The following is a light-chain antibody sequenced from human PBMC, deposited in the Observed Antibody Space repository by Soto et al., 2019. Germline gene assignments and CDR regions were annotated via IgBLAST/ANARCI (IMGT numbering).Light chain of an antibody. CDR3: ETWDSNIWV. V-gene: IGLV4-60*02. Sequence: QSVLTQSSSASASLGSSVKLTCALSSGHSSYIIAWHQQQPGKAPRYLMKLEGSGSFNKGSGVPDRFSGSSSGADRCLTISNLRCEDEADYYCETWDSNIWVFGGGTQLTVL. CDR2: LEGSGSF. CDR1: SGHSSYI. J-gene: IGLJ3*02.